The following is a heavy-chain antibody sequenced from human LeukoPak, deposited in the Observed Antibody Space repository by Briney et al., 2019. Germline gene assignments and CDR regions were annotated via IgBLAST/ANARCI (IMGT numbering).Heavy chain of an antibody. CDR1: GYTFTSYY. CDR3: ARHPGKVTNDWYFDL. D-gene: IGHD4-23*01. V-gene: IGHV1-2*02. J-gene: IGHJ2*01. Sequence: ASVKVSCKASGYTFTSYYMHWVRQAPGQGLEWMGWINPNSGGTNYAQKFQGRVTMTRDTSITTAYMELSRLSSDDTAVYYCARHPGKVTNDWYFDLWGRGTLVTVSS. CDR2: INPNSGGT.